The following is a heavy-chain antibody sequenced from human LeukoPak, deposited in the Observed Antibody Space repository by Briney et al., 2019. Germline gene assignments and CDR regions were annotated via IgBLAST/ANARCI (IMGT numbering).Heavy chain of an antibody. V-gene: IGHV3-30*18. Sequence: PGGSLRLSCAASGSTFSSYGMHWVRQAPGKGLEWVAVISYDGSNKYYADSVKGRFTISRDNSKNTLYLQMNSLRAEDTAVYYCAKVVVAAPSYYYYYGMDVWGQGTTVTVSS. J-gene: IGHJ6*02. CDR1: GSTFSSYG. CDR2: ISYDGSNK. D-gene: IGHD2-15*01. CDR3: AKVVVAAPSYYYYYGMDV.